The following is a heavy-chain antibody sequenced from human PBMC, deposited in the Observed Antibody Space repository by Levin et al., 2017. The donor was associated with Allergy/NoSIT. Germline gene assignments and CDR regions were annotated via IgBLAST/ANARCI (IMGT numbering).Heavy chain of an antibody. J-gene: IGHJ3*02. CDR2: INADGSEK. CDR3: ARDAIVGRPLVAFDI. Sequence: GGSLRLSCAASGFTFSSYSMNWVRQAPGKGLECVAQINADGSEKNYVDSVKGRFTISRDNAKNSLHLQMDSLRAEDTAVYYCARDAIVGRPLVAFDIWGQGTTVTVSS. V-gene: IGHV3-7*01. D-gene: IGHD6-6*01. CDR1: GFTFSSYS.